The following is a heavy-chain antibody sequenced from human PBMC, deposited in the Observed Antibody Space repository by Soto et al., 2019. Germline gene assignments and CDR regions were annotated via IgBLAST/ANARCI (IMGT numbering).Heavy chain of an antibody. J-gene: IGHJ5*02. D-gene: IGHD2-15*01. CDR3: ARAVRCSGGSCYSVGWFDP. CDR2: IPYDGSNK. CDR1: GFTFSSYA. Sequence: QVQLVESGGGVVQPGRSLRLSCAASGFTFSSYAMHWVRQAPGKGLEWVAVIPYDGSNKYYADSVKGRFTISRDNSKNTLYLQMNSLRVEDTAVYYCARAVRCSGGSCYSVGWFDPWVQGNLVTVSS. V-gene: IGHV3-30-3*01.